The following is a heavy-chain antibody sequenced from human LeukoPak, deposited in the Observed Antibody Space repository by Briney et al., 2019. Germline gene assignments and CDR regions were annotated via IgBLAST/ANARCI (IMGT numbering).Heavy chain of an antibody. CDR1: RFTFSSYW. V-gene: IGHV3-74*01. Sequence: GGSLRLSCAASRFTFSSYWMHWVRQAPGKGLVWVSRISSDGTGTSYADSVRGRFTISRDNAKNTLYLQMNSLRAEDTAVYYCVRDSYSNSAGYYYYYGMDVWGQGTTVTVSS. CDR2: ISSDGTGT. J-gene: IGHJ6*02. D-gene: IGHD6-6*01. CDR3: VRDSYSNSAGYYYYYGMDV.